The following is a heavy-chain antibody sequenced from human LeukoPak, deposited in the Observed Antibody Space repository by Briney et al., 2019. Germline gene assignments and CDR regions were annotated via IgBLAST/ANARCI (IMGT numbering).Heavy chain of an antibody. CDR2: IYYSGST. J-gene: IGHJ4*02. Sequence: PSETLSLTCSVSGVSVTSNNNYWGWIRQPPGKGLEWIGSIYYSGSTYYHPSLKSRVTISLNTSKNQFSLKLSSVTAADTAIYYCARDSGTYYFDHWGQGTLVTVSS. CDR1: GVSVTSNNNY. V-gene: IGHV4-39*07. CDR3: ARDSGTYYFDH. D-gene: IGHD1-26*01.